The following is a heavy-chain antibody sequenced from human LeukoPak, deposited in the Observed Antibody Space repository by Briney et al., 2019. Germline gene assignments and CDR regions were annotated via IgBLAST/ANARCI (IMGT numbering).Heavy chain of an antibody. CDR2: ISSSGSTI. V-gene: IGHV3-48*03. D-gene: IGHD3-22*01. Sequence: LSLTCTVSGGSISSYYWSWVRQAPGKGLEWVSYISSSGSTIYYADSVKGRFTISRDNAKNSLYLQMNSLRAEDTAVYYCARDYYEDYWGQGTLVTVSS. CDR1: GGSISSYY. J-gene: IGHJ4*02. CDR3: ARDYYEDY.